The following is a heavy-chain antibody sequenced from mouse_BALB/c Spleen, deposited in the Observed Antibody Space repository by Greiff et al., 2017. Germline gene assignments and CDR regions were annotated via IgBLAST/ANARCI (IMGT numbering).Heavy chain of an antibody. CDR1: GYTFTSYW. V-gene: IGHV1-69*02. D-gene: IGHD2-4*01. Sequence: QVQLQQPGAELVKLGASVKLSCKASGYTFTSYWMHWVKQRPGQGLEWIGEIDPSDSYTNYNQKFKGKATLTVDKSSSTAYMQLSSLTSEDSAVYYCARWERDYDYLDYWGQGTTLTVSS. J-gene: IGHJ2*01. CDR3: ARWERDYDYLDY. CDR2: IDPSDSYT.